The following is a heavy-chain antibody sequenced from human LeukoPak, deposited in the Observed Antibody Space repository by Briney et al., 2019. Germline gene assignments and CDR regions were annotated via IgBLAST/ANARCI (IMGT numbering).Heavy chain of an antibody. CDR3: ARDGVVAVAGIAAFDI. CDR2: ISYSGRT. D-gene: IGHD6-19*01. CDR1: GGSFSGYY. V-gene: IGHV4-59*01. Sequence: PSETLSLTCAVYGGSFSGYYWSWIRQSPGKGLEWIGYISYSGRTTYRPSLKSRLTISLDTSKTQFSLKLSSVTAADTAVYYCARDGVVAVAGIAAFDIWGQGTMVTVSS. J-gene: IGHJ3*02.